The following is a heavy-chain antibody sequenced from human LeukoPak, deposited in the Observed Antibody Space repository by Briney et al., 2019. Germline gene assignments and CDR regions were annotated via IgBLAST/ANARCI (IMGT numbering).Heavy chain of an antibody. CDR3: ARRIVGADGDYFDY. Sequence: GGSLRLSCAASGFTFSTYWMSWARQAPGKGLEWVANIKQHGSEKHYVDSVKGRFTIPRDNAKNSLYLQMNSLRAEDTAVYYCARRIVGADGDYFDYWGQGTLVTVSS. J-gene: IGHJ4*02. D-gene: IGHD1-26*01. V-gene: IGHV3-7*01. CDR1: GFTFSTYW. CDR2: IKQHGSEK.